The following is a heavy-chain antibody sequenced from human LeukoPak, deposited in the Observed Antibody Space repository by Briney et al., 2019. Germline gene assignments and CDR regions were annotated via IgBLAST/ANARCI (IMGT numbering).Heavy chain of an antibody. CDR2: TSSGGTFI. CDR3: ARGVAVAGAAFDY. V-gene: IGHV3-21*01. Sequence: GGSLRLSCAASGFTFSSYNMNWVRQAPGKGLEWVSSTSSGGTFIYYADSVKGRFTISRDSAKNSLFLQMNSLRAEDTAVYYCARGVAVAGAAFDYWGQGTLVTVSS. CDR1: GFTFSSYN. J-gene: IGHJ4*02. D-gene: IGHD6-19*01.